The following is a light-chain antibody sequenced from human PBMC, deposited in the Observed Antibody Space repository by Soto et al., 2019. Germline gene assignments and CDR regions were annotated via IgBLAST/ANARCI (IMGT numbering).Light chain of an antibody. J-gene: IGKJ4*01. CDR2: DAS. V-gene: IGKV3-11*01. Sequence: EIVLTQSPGTLSLSPGERATLSCRASQSISSYLAWFQQKPGQAPRLLIYDASNRATGIPARFSGSGSGTDFTLTISRLEPEDFAAYYCQQRNNWPLTFGGGTKVDIK. CDR3: QQRNNWPLT. CDR1: QSISSY.